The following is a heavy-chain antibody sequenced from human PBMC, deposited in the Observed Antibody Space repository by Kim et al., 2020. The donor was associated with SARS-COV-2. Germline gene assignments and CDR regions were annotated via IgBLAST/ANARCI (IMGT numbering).Heavy chain of an antibody. V-gene: IGHV3-23*01. J-gene: IGHJ4*02. CDR2: ISGSGGST. CDR1: GFTFSSYG. Sequence: GGSLRLSCAASGFTFSSYGMSWVRQAPGKGLEWVSAISGSGGSTYYGDSVKGRFTISRDNSKNTLYLQMNSLRAEDTAVYYCAKDSGDDDCDQLDYWGQGTLVTVSS. CDR3: AKDSGDDDCDQLDY. D-gene: IGHD1-1*01.